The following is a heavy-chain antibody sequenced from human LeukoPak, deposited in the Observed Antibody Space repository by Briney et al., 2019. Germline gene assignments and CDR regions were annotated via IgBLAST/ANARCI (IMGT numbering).Heavy chain of an antibody. CDR3: ARFSWGCSTASCYLTN. Sequence: SETLSLTCTVGGGSLSGHYWGWIRQPPGKGLEPVGHIYYTGTTFYNPSLNSRVTITLDTSRNQFSLRLTSVIAADTAVYYCARFSWGCSTASCYLTNWGQGALVTVSS. V-gene: IGHV4-59*11. CDR2: IYYTGTT. J-gene: IGHJ4*02. D-gene: IGHD2-2*01. CDR1: GGSLSGHY.